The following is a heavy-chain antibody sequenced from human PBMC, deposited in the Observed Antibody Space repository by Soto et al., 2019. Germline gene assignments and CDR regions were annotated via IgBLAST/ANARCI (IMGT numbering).Heavy chain of an antibody. CDR3: ARHWGYGYLDY. V-gene: IGHV3-33*01. J-gene: IGHJ4*02. CDR2: IWYDGSNK. D-gene: IGHD5-12*01. Sequence: QVQLVESGGGVVQPGRSLRLSCAASGFTFSNYGMYWVRQAPGKGLEWVAVIWYDGSNKYYADSVKGRFTISRDNSRNTLYLQMNSLRAEDTAVYYCARHWGYGYLDYWGQGTLVTVSS. CDR1: GFTFSNYG.